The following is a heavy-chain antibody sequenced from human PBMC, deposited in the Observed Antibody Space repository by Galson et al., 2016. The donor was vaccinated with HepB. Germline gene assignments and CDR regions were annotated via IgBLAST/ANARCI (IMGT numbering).Heavy chain of an antibody. CDR3: AREGRTGTSGYMGY. CDR2: FDTVGGT. Sequence: SLRLSCAASGFTFSSYDMHWVRQATGKSLEWVSAFDTVGGTYYAGSVKGRFTISRDNAKNSLYLQMNSLRAGDTAVYYCAREGRTGTSGYMGYWGQGTLVTVSS. V-gene: IGHV3-13*01. CDR1: GFTFSSYD. D-gene: IGHD2-2*01. J-gene: IGHJ4*02.